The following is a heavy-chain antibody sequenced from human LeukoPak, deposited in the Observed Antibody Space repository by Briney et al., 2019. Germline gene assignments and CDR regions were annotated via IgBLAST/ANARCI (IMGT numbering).Heavy chain of an antibody. CDR3: ARGWGRYFFDY. Sequence: PSETLSLTCAVYGGSFSGYYWSWIRQPPGKGLERIGEINHSGSTNYNPSLKSRVTFSVDTSKNQFSLKLSSVTAADTAVYYCARGWGRYFFDYWGQGTLVTVSS. D-gene: IGHD3-16*01. CDR2: INHSGST. V-gene: IGHV4-34*01. J-gene: IGHJ4*02. CDR1: GGSFSGYY.